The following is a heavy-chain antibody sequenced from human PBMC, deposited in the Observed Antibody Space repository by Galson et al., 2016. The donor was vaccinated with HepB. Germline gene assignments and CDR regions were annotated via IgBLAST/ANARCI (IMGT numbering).Heavy chain of an antibody. CDR3: AKVRFCSSPWCHPYYFDY. CDR1: GFTFVDYD. CDR2: IWHDGSKR. V-gene: IGHV3-33*06. Sequence: SLRLSCATSGFTFVDYDMSWFRQAPGKGLEWVAVIWHDGSKRYYGDSVRGRFTISRDNSKNTLYLQMSSLRAEDTAVYYCAKVRFCSSPWCHPYYFDYWGQGTLVTVSS. D-gene: IGHD2-2*01. J-gene: IGHJ4*02.